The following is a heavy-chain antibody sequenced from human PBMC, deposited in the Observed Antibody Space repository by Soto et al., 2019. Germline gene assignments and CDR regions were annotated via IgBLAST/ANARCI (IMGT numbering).Heavy chain of an antibody. J-gene: IGHJ4*02. CDR1: GYNISSYD. CDR2: MDPNRGHS. CDR3: ARAAYRSLWFLSR. D-gene: IGHD3-9*01. Sequence: GASVKVSCKASGYNISSYDIIWVRQAAGQGLEWMGWMDPNRGHSDSVQNFRGRVTMTTNISASTAYMELSGLRSDDTGVYYCARAAYRSLWFLSRWAQGTLVTVS. V-gene: IGHV1-8*01.